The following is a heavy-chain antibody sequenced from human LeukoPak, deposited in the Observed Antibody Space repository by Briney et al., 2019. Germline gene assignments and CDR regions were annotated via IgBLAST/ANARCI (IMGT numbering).Heavy chain of an antibody. D-gene: IGHD3-22*01. V-gene: IGHV3-30-3*01. J-gene: IGHJ4*02. CDR1: GFTFSSYA. Sequence: GGSLRLSCAASGFTFSSYAMHWVRQAPGKGLEWVAVISCDGSNKYYADSVKGRFTISRDNSKNTLYLQMNSLRAEDTAVYYCARDLTKSGHSYYYDSSADMPDYWGQGTLVTVSS. CDR2: ISCDGSNK. CDR3: ARDLTKSGHSYYYDSSADMPDY.